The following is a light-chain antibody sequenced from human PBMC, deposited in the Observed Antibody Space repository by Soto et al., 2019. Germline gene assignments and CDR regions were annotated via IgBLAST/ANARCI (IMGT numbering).Light chain of an antibody. V-gene: IGKV1-5*01. Sequence: DIQMTQSPSTLSASVGDRVTITCRASQSISTWLAWYQQKPGKAPKLLIFDAYNLESGVPLRFSGSGSGTEFTLTIRSLQPDDFATYYCKQYNSYWRTFGQGTKVDIK. J-gene: IGKJ1*01. CDR1: QSISTW. CDR2: DAY. CDR3: KQYNSYWRT.